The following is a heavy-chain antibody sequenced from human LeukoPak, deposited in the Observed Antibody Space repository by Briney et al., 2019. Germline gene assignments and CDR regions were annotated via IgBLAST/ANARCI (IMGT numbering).Heavy chain of an antibody. CDR2: IYYSGST. Sequence: PSETLSLTCTVSGGSISSGGYYWSWIRQHPGKGLEWIGYIYYSGSTYYNPSLKSRVTISVDTSKNQFSLKLSSVTAADTAVYYCARGYRWNSSGYYSSYFDYWGQGTLVTVSS. CDR3: ARGYRWNSSGYYSSYFDY. V-gene: IGHV4-31*03. J-gene: IGHJ4*02. CDR1: GGSISSGGYY. D-gene: IGHD3-22*01.